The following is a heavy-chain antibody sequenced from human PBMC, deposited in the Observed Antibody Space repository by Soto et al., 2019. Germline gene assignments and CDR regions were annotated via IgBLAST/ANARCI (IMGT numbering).Heavy chain of an antibody. CDR3: ARDGYSASWHDY. Sequence: GGSLRLSCAASGFTFSRYGMHWVRQAPGKGLEGVALLWYDGSNKNYAESVKGRFTISRDNSKNTLYLQMNSLRVEDTAVYYCARDGYSASWHDYWGQGTLVTVSS. V-gene: IGHV3-33*01. CDR2: LWYDGSNK. CDR1: GFTFSRYG. J-gene: IGHJ4*02. D-gene: IGHD6-13*01.